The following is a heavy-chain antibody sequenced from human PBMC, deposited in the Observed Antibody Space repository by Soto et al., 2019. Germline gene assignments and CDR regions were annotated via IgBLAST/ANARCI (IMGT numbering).Heavy chain of an antibody. CDR2: IYYSVST. CDR1: GGSISSGGYY. J-gene: IGHJ4*02. Sequence: QVQLQESGPGLVKPSQTLSLTCTVSGGSISSGGYYWSWFRQHPGKCLELIGYIYYSVSTYYNPSLNSRVTISVDTSKKQFSLKLSSVTAAETAVYYCARALVDTAMGQSGYFDYWGQGTLVTVSS. CDR3: ARALVDTAMGQSGYFDY. V-gene: IGHV4-31*03. D-gene: IGHD5-18*01.